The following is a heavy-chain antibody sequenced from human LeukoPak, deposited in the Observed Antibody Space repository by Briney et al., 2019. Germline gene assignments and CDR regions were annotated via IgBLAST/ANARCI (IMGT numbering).Heavy chain of an antibody. V-gene: IGHV4-39*01. Sequence: SVTLSLTCTLSGGSLSSSTYLWGWLRQPPGKGLVWVGNIYFSGRTYYNPSLQSRVTITVDTYKTQLSLKLTSVPAAHTAVFYCMIGYYLVVGYFPIWGQGTLVTVSS. CDR1: GGSLSSSTYL. CDR3: MIGYYLVVGYFPI. J-gene: IGHJ4*02. D-gene: IGHD2/OR15-2a*01. CDR2: IYFSGRT.